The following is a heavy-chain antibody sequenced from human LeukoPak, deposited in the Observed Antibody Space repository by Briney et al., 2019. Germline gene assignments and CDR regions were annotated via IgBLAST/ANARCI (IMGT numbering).Heavy chain of an antibody. CDR2: IFTNAIT. Sequence: SETLSLTCTVSGGAISNYYWSWIRQPAGKGLEWIGHIFTNAITNYSPSLKSRVTMSVDTSRSQLSMRLTSVTAADTAVYYCAGRIAAAGTVDYWGQGTLVTVSS. V-gene: IGHV4-4*07. D-gene: IGHD6-13*01. CDR3: AGRIAAAGTVDY. J-gene: IGHJ4*02. CDR1: GGAISNYY.